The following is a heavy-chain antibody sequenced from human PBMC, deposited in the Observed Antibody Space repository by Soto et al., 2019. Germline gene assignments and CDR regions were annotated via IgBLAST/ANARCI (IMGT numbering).Heavy chain of an antibody. CDR3: ALSRGPYYDFWSGHISDY. CDR2: IKQDGSEK. J-gene: IGHJ4*02. CDR1: GFTFSSYW. D-gene: IGHD3-3*01. Sequence: PGGSLSLSCAASGFTFSSYWMSWVRQAPGKGLEWVANIKQDGSEKYYVDSVKGRFTISRDNAKNSLYLQMNSLRAEDTAVYYCALSRGPYYDFWSGHISDYWGQGTLVTVSS. V-gene: IGHV3-7*01.